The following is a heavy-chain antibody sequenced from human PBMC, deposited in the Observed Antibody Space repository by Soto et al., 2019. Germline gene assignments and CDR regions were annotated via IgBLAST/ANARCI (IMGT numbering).Heavy chain of an antibody. J-gene: IGHJ6*04. CDR2: IYPGDSDT. V-gene: IGHV5-51*01. CDR1: GYSFTSYW. D-gene: IGHD5-18*01. CDR3: ARHTGRIQLCLDYYYGMDV. Sequence: GESLKISCKGSGYSFTSYWIGWVRQMPGKGLEWMGIIYPGDSDTRYSPSFQGQVTISADKSISTAYLQWSSLKASDTAMYYCARHTGRIQLCLDYYYGMDVWGKRTTVTVSS.